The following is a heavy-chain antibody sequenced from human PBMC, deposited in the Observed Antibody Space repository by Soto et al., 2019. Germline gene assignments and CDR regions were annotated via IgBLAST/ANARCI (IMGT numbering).Heavy chain of an antibody. J-gene: IGHJ3*02. CDR2: INSSGGST. CDR1: GYTFTSYY. V-gene: IGHV1-46*01. CDR3: ARASPGMVAFDI. Sequence: QVQLVQSGAEAKKPGASVKVSCKASGYTFTSYYMHWVRQAPGQGLEWMGVINSSGGSTSYAQKFQGRVSMTRDTSTSTVYMELSSLRSEDTGVYYCARASPGMVAFDIWGPGTRVTVSS. D-gene: IGHD3-10*01.